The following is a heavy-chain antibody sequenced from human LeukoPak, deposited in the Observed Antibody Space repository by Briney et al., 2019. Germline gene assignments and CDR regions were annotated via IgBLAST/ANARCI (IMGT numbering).Heavy chain of an antibody. Sequence: SQTLSLTCVISGDSSISKNAWNWVRKRPSGGRDCLGRPHYSSKWYNDYAESGKGRITINVDTSKNHFSLQLNSATPEDTAVYYCARGWARDGFSIWSQGTKVTVSS. J-gene: IGHJ3*02. V-gene: IGHV6-1*01. CDR2: PHYSSKWYN. CDR3: ARGWARDGFSI. D-gene: IGHD6-13*01. CDR1: GDSSISKNA.